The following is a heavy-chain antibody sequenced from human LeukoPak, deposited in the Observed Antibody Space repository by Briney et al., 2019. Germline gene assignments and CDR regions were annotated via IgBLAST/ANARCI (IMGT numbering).Heavy chain of an antibody. CDR1: GFTVSSNY. Sequence: GGSLRLSCAASGFTVSSNYMSWVRQAPGKGLEWVSVIYSGGSTYYADSVKGRFTISRDNSRNTLYLQMNSLRAEDTAMYYCARFKSAAGMGYFDYWGQGTLVTVSS. CDR2: IYSGGST. D-gene: IGHD6-13*01. CDR3: ARFKSAAGMGYFDY. J-gene: IGHJ4*02. V-gene: IGHV3-66*01.